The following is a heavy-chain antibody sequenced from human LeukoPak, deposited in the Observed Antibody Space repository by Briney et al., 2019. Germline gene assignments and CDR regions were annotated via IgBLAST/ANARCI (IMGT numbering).Heavy chain of an antibody. V-gene: IGHV3-23*01. CDR2: IGASDGTT. Sequence: GGSLRLSCAASGFTFSNRSMSWVRQAPGKGLEWVSTIGASDGTTYYADSVKGRFTISRDNSKNTLYLQMNSLRAEDTAIYYCAKLLPNWGQGTLVTVSS. J-gene: IGHJ4*02. CDR1: GFTFSNRS. CDR3: AKLLPN.